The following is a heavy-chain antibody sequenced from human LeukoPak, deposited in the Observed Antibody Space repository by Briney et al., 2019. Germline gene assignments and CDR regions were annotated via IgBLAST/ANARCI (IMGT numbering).Heavy chain of an antibody. J-gene: IGHJ6*03. CDR2: ISSSGSTI. CDR3: ARGESVVVPASIGVYYYYYMDV. D-gene: IGHD2-2*02. Sequence: GGSLRLSCAASGFTFSDYYMSWIRQAPGKGLEWVSYISSSGSTIYYADSVKGRFTISRDNAKNSLYLQMNGLRAEDTAVYYCARGESVVVPASIGVYYYYYMDVWGLGTTVTISS. CDR1: GFTFSDYY. V-gene: IGHV3-11*04.